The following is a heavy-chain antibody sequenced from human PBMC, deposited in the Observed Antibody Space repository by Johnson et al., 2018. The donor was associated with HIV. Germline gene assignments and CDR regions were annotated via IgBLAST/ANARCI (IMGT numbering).Heavy chain of an antibody. J-gene: IGHJ3*02. D-gene: IGHD6-6*01. CDR1: GLSFSNFG. CDR3: VREGYSSSSDAFDI. V-gene: IGHV3-30*03. Sequence: QVQLVESGGGVVQPGKSLTLSCVGSGLSFSNFGIHWVRQAPGKGPEWVAVISHDGYNEDYADSVKGRFTISRDNSKNTLYLQMNSLRAEDTAVYYCVREGYSSSSDAFDIWGQGTMVTVSS. CDR2: ISHDGYNE.